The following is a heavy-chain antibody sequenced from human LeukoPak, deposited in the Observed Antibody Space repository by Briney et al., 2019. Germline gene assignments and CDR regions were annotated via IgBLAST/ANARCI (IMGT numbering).Heavy chain of an antibody. Sequence: SETLSLTCAVSGGSISSGGYSWSWIRQPPGKGLEWIGYIYHSGSTYYNPSLKSRVTISVDRSKNRFSLKLSSVTAADTAVYYCARGLGGLNYGDYFDYWGQGTLVTVSS. CDR1: GGSISSGGYS. CDR3: ARGLGGLNYGDYFDY. D-gene: IGHD4-17*01. CDR2: IYHSGST. J-gene: IGHJ4*02. V-gene: IGHV4-30-2*01.